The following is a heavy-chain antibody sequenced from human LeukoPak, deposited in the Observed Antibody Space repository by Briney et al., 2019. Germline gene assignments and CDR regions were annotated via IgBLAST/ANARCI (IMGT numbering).Heavy chain of an antibody. CDR1: GFTFSNYA. D-gene: IGHD3-10*01. J-gene: IGHJ4*02. V-gene: IGHV3-23*01. CDR3: AKRYYGSGSYYNN. Sequence: GGSLRLSCAASGFTFSNYAMSWVRQAPGKGLEWVSAISGSGDSIYYADPVKGRFTISRDNSKNTLYLQMNSLRAEDTAVYYCAKRYYGSGSYYNNWGQGTLVTVSS. CDR2: ISGSGDSI.